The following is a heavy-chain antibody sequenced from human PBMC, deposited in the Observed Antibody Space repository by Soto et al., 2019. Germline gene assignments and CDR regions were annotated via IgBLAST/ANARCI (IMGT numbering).Heavy chain of an antibody. CDR3: AKWGVDYYFWSGSGP. D-gene: IGHD3-3*01. V-gene: IGHV3-23*01. Sequence: EVQLLESGGGLVQPGGSLRLSCAASGFTFSTYAMSWIRQAPGKGLEWVSAISASSGTTYYADSVKGRFTISRDNSKNTLYLQMNSLRAEDTALYYCAKWGVDYYFWSGSGPWGQGTLVTVSS. CDR1: GFTFSTYA. CDR2: ISASSGTT. J-gene: IGHJ5*02.